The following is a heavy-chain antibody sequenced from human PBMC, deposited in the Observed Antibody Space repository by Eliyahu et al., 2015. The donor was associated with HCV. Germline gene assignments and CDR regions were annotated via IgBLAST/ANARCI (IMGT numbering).Heavy chain of an antibody. Sequence: EVQLVESGGGLVQPGGSLRLSCAASGFXFXXXDFPWVRQVTGKGLEWVSAIGKGGDTYYSSSVKGRFTISREDAKNSLYLQMNSLRAGDTAIYYCAREITSPPGSWYLYGLDVWGQGTAVTVSS. J-gene: IGHJ6*02. CDR2: IGKGGDT. CDR1: GFXFXXXD. D-gene: IGHD6-13*01. CDR3: AREITSPPGSWYLYGLDV. V-gene: IGHV3-13*01.